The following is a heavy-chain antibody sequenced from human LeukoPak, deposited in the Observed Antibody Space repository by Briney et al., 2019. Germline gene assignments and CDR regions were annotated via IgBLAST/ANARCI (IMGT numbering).Heavy chain of an antibody. D-gene: IGHD3-22*01. Sequence: SETLSLTCAVYGGSFSGYYWSWIRQPPGKGLEWIGEINHSGSTNYNPPLKSRVTISVDTSKNQFSLKLSSVSAADTAVYYCARHPPSGGTMIVVSTPFDPWGQGTLVTVSS. J-gene: IGHJ5*02. CDR3: ARHPPSGGTMIVVSTPFDP. CDR1: GGSFSGYY. CDR2: INHSGST. V-gene: IGHV4-34*01.